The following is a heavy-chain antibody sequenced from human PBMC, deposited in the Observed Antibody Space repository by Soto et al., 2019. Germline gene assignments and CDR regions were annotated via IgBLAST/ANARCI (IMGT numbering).Heavy chain of an antibody. CDR3: AREGYYSGSGSYSPPRYYGMDV. D-gene: IGHD3-10*01. J-gene: IGHJ6*02. CDR2: ISAYNDYT. V-gene: IGHV1-18*01. CDR1: GYTFISYG. Sequence: QVQLVQSGAEVKKPGSSVKVSCKASGYTFISYGISWVRQAPGQGLAWMGWISAYNDYTNYAQKLQGRVPMTTDTSTRIAYLELRSLRSDDTAVYYCAREGYYSGSGSYSPPRYYGMDVWGQGTTVTVSS.